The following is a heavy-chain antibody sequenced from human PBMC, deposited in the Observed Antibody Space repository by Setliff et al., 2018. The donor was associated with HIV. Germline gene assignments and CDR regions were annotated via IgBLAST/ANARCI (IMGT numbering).Heavy chain of an antibody. CDR2: IIPIFGTA. CDR3: ARSYSSGWYGPPGAFDI. CDR1: GGTFSSYA. D-gene: IGHD6-19*01. Sequence: SVKVSCKASGGTFSSYAISWVRQAPGQGLEWMGGIIPIFGTANYAQKFQGRVTITTDESTSIAYMEPSSLRSEDTAVYYCARSYSSGWYGPPGAFDIWGQGTMVT. V-gene: IGHV1-69*05. J-gene: IGHJ3*02.